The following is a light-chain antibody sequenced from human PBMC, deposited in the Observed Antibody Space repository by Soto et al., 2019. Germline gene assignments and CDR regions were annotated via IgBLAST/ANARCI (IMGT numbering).Light chain of an antibody. CDR1: QGISSY. J-gene: IGKJ5*01. CDR3: QHSHSTIS. CDR2: AAS. V-gene: IGKV1-39*01. Sequence: IQLTQSPSSLAASVGDRVTITCRASQGISSYLAWYQQKPGKAPKLLIYAASTLQSGVPSRFSGSGSGTDFTLTISSLQPEDFAALYRQHSHSTISLAPGTRLEIK.